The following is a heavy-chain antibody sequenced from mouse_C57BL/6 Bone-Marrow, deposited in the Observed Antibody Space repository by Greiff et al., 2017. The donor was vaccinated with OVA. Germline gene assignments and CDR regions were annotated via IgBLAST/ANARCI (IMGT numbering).Heavy chain of an antibody. V-gene: IGHV1-63*01. CDR3: ARRSTGFAY. D-gene: IGHD3-1*01. CDR1: GYTFTNYW. CDR2: IYPGGGYT. J-gene: IGHJ3*01. Sequence: VKLVESGAELVRPGTSVKMSCKASGYTFTNYWIGWAKQRPGHGLEWIGDIYPGGGYTNYNEKFKGKATLTADKSSSTAYMQFSSLTSEDSAIYYCARRSTGFAYWGQGTLVTVSA.